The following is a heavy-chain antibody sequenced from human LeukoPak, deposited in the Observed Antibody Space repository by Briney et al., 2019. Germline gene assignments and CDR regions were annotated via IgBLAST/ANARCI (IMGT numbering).Heavy chain of an antibody. CDR1: GGSISSYY. CDR2: IYYSGST. CDR3: ARDLGYSSSWGPYNWFDP. Sequence: SETLSLTCTVSGGSISSYYWSWIRQPPGKGLEWIGSIYYSGSTYYNPSLKSRVTISVDTSKNQFSLKLSSVTAADTAVYYCARDLGYSSSWGPYNWFDPWGQGTLVTVSS. D-gene: IGHD6-13*01. J-gene: IGHJ5*02. V-gene: IGHV4-59*12.